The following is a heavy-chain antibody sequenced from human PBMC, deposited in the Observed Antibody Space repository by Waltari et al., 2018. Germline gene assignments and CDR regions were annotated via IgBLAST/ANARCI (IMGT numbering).Heavy chain of an antibody. Sequence: QVQLQQWGAGLLKPSETLSLTCAVYGGSFSGYYWSWIRQPPGKGLEWIGEINHSGSTNYNPSLKSRVTISVDTSKNQFSRKLSSVTAADTAVYYCARGGYCSSTSCYGVFDYWGQGTLVTVSS. D-gene: IGHD2-2*01. CDR2: INHSGST. V-gene: IGHV4-34*01. CDR3: ARGGYCSSTSCYGVFDY. J-gene: IGHJ4*02. CDR1: GGSFSGYY.